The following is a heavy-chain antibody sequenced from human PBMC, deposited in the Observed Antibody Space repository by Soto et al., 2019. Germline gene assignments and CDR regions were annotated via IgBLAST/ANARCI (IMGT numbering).Heavy chain of an antibody. CDR2: ISSSSSYI. J-gene: IGHJ4*02. CDR1: GFTFSSYS. V-gene: IGHV3-21*01. Sequence: PGGSLRLSCAASGFTFSSYSMNWVRQAPGKGLEWVSSISSSSSYIYYADSVKGRFTISRDNAKNSLYLQMNSLRAEDTAVYYCARDLEYSSSLFPYWGQGTLVTVSS. D-gene: IGHD6-6*01. CDR3: ARDLEYSSSLFPY.